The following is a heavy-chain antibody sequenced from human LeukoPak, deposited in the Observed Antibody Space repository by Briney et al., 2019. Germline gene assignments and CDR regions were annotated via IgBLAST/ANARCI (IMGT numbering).Heavy chain of an antibody. D-gene: IGHD6-13*01. CDR3: ARQVTSSRRTPFDY. J-gene: IGHJ4*02. V-gene: IGHV4-34*01. Sequence: SETLSLTCAVYGGSFSGYYWSWIRQPPGKGLEWIGEINHSGSTNYNPSLKSRVTISVDTSKNQFSLKLSSVTAADTAIYYCARQVTSSRRTPFDYWGQGTLVTVSS. CDR2: INHSGST. CDR1: GGSFSGYY.